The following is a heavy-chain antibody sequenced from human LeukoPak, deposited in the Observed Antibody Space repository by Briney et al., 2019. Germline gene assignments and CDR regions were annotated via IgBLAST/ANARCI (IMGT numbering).Heavy chain of an antibody. D-gene: IGHD3-22*01. Sequence: PSETLSLTCTVSGYSINNGYYWGWIRQPPGKGLEWIGSIYYSGSTYYNPSLKSRVTISVDTSKNQFSLKLSSVTAADTAVYYCARAPYYYDSSGYHRYYFDYWGQGTLVTVSS. CDR1: GYSINNGYY. CDR3: ARAPYYYDSSGYHRYYFDY. V-gene: IGHV4-38-2*02. J-gene: IGHJ4*02. CDR2: IYYSGST.